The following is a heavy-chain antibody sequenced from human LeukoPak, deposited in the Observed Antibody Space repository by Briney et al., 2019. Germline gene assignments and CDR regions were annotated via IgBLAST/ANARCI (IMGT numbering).Heavy chain of an antibody. CDR2: INPNSGGT. CDR3: AVMRGYCSSTSCYTGLYYYGMDV. D-gene: IGHD2-2*02. CDR1: GYTFTSYY. Sequence: ASVKVSCKASGYTFTSYYMHWVRQAPGQGLEWMGWINPNSGGTNYAQKFQGRVTMTRDTSISTAYMELSRLRSDDTAVYYCAVMRGYCSSTSCYTGLYYYGMDVWGQGTTVTVSS. V-gene: IGHV1-2*02. J-gene: IGHJ6*02.